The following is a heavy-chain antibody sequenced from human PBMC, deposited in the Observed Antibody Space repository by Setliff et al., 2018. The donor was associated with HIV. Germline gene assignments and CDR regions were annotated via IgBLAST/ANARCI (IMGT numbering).Heavy chain of an antibody. CDR1: GYSISSGYY. J-gene: IGHJ6*03. CDR3: ASGRYSSGWYYYYYYMDV. V-gene: IGHV4-38-2*02. Sequence: PSETLSLTCTVSGYSISSGYYWGWIRQPPGNGLVWIGSIYHTGSTYYKPSLKSRVTISVDTSKNQFSLRLSSVAAGDTAVDYCASGRYSSGWYYYYYYMDVWGKGTTVTVSS. CDR2: IYHTGST. D-gene: IGHD6-19*01.